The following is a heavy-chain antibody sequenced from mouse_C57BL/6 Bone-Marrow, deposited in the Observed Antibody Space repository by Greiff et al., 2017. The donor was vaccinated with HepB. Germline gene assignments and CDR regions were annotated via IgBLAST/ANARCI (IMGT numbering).Heavy chain of an antibody. Sequence: VQLQQSGPGLVQPSQSLSITCTVSGFSLTSYGVHWVRQSPGKGLEWLGVIWSGGSTDYNAAFISRLSISKDNSKSQVFFKMNSLQADDTAIYYCAASNWGCAYWGQGTLVTVSA. J-gene: IGHJ3*01. D-gene: IGHD4-1*01. V-gene: IGHV2-2*01. CDR1: GFSLTSYG. CDR3: AASNWGCAY. CDR2: IWSGGST.